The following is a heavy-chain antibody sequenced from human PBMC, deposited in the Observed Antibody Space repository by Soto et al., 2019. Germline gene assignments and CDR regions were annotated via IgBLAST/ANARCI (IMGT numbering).Heavy chain of an antibody. Sequence: GGSLRLSCAASGFTFSSYAMSWFRQAPGKGLEWVSAISGSGGSTYYADSVKGRFTISRDNSKNTLYLQMNSLRAEDTAVYYCARGRPVDREPKFYYWGQGTLVIVSS. V-gene: IGHV3-23*01. J-gene: IGHJ4*02. CDR2: ISGSGGST. CDR1: GFTFSSYA. CDR3: ARGRPVDREPKFYY.